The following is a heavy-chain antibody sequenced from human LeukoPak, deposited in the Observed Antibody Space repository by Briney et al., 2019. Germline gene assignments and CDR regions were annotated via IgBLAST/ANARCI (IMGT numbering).Heavy chain of an antibody. CDR3: AKASPSGSWTSNFDY. CDR2: ISGNGVSI. D-gene: IGHD1-26*01. Sequence: GRSLRLSCAASGFTFSSYSMSWVRQAPGKGLQWVSSISGNGVSIYYADSVKGRFTISRDNSKNTLSLQMNSLRADDSAVYYCAKASPSGSWTSNFDYWGQGTLVTVSS. V-gene: IGHV3-23*01. J-gene: IGHJ4*02. CDR1: GFTFSSYS.